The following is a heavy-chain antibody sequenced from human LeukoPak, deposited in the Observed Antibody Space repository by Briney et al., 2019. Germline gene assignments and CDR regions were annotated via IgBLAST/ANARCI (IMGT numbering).Heavy chain of an antibody. CDR2: ISDDGDHK. V-gene: IGHV3-30*03. CDR1: GFTSTTYG. D-gene: IGHD3-9*01. J-gene: IGHJ4*02. Sequence: GRSLRLSCSASGFTSTTYGIHWVRQAPGKGLEWVAAISDDGDHKYYADSVKGRFTISRDNSKNTLNLQMNSLRAEDTAVYYCARGNTIIGMVHFDHWGQGTLVTVSS. CDR3: ARGNTIIGMVHFDH.